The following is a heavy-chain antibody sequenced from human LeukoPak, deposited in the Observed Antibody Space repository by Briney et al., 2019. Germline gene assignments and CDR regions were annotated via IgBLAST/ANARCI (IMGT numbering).Heavy chain of an antibody. CDR3: VRDIVPYSSNWYYFDY. CDR2: IYSGGDT. J-gene: IGHJ4*02. D-gene: IGHD6-13*01. CDR1: GITVSSNN. Sequence: GGSLRLSCAASGITVSSNNLSWVRQAPGKGLEGVSIIYSGGDTYYADSVKGRFTISRDNSKNTLYLQMNSLRAEDTAVYYCVRDIVPYSSNWYYFDYWGQGTLVTVSS. V-gene: IGHV3-66*01.